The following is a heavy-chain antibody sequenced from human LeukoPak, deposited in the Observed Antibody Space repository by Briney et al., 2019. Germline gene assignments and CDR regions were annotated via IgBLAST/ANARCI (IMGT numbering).Heavy chain of an antibody. CDR1: GYTFTSYG. J-gene: IGHJ4*02. CDR3: ARDSRSSGWLSY. Sequence: ASVKVSCKASGYTFTSYGISWVRQAPGQGLEWMGWISAYNGNTNYAQKLQGRVTMTTDTSTSTAYVELRSLRSDDTAVYYCARDSRSSGWLSYWGQGTLVTVSS. V-gene: IGHV1-18*01. CDR2: ISAYNGNT. D-gene: IGHD6-19*01.